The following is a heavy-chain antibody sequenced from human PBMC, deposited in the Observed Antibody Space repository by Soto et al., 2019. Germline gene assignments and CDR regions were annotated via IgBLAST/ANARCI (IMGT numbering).Heavy chain of an antibody. CDR2: ISGSGGST. CDR3: AKDRDYGDYVSGFDY. J-gene: IGHJ4*02. V-gene: IGHV3-23*01. Sequence: EVQLLESGGGLVQPGGSLRLSCAASGFTFSSYAMSWVRQAPGKGLEWVSAISGSGGSTYYADSVKGRLTISRDNSKNTLYLQMNSLRAEDTAVYYCAKDRDYGDYVSGFDYWGQGTLVTGSS. CDR1: GFTFSSYA. D-gene: IGHD4-17*01.